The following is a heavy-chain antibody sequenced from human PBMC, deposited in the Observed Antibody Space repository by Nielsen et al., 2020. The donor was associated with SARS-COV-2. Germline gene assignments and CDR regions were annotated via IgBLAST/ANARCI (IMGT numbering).Heavy chain of an antibody. D-gene: IGHD3-10*01. CDR2: INPNSGDT. Sequence: ASVKVSCKASGYTFTGYYMHWVRQAPGQGLEWMGRINPNSGDTNYAQKFQGRVTMTRDTSISTAYMELSRLRSDDTAVYYCARAAMVRGVIRENDYWGQGTLVTVSS. J-gene: IGHJ4*02. CDR1: GYTFTGYY. V-gene: IGHV1-2*06. CDR3: ARAAMVRGVIRENDY.